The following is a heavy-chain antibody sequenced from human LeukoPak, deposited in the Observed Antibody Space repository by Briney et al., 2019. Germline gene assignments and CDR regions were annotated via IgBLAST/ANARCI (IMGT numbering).Heavy chain of an antibody. CDR3: ARGYCSSNSCYGADAFDI. Sequence: ASVKVSCKASGYTFTTYYMHWVRQAPGQGLEWMGLINPSAGSTSYAQKFQGRVTMTRDTSTSTVYMELSSLRSEDTAVYYCARGYCSSNSCYGADAFDIWGQGTMVTVSS. D-gene: IGHD2-2*01. V-gene: IGHV1-46*01. CDR1: GYTFTTYY. J-gene: IGHJ3*02. CDR2: INPSAGST.